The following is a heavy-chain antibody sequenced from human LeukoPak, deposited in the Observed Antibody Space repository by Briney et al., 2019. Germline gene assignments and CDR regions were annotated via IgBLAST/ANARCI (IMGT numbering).Heavy chain of an antibody. CDR2: ISAYNGNT. J-gene: IGHJ4*02. D-gene: IGHD3-22*01. CDR1: GYTFTSYG. Sequence: ASVKVSCKASGYTFTSYGISWVRQAPGQGLEWMGWISAYNGNTNYAQKLQGRVTMTTDTSTSTAYMELRSLRSDDTAVYYCARDRVYDSSGSPRPFDYWSQGTLVTVSS. V-gene: IGHV1-18*01. CDR3: ARDRVYDSSGSPRPFDY.